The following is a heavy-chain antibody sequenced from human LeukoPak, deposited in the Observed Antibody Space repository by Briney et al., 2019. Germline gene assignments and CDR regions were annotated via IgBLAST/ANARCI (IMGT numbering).Heavy chain of an antibody. CDR2: INSGGTVT. V-gene: IGHV3-74*01. D-gene: IGHD2-21*01. Sequence: GGSLRLSCAASGFTFSDFWMHWVRQAPGKGLVWVSRINSGGTVTNYADSVKGRLTISRDNAKNTLCLQMNSLRAEDTAVYYCASPTYYPNAFDIWGQGTMVTVSS. CDR3: ASPTYYPNAFDI. J-gene: IGHJ3*02. CDR1: GFTFSDFW.